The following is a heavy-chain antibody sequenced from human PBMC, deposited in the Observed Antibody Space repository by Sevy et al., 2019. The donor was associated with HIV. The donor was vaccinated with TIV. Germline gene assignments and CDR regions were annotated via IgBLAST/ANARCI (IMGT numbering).Heavy chain of an antibody. D-gene: IGHD3-3*01. CDR3: AKTIFGVAQVFDV. J-gene: IGHJ3*01. CDR2: IRGSGGST. CDR1: GFTFSSYD. Sequence: GGSLRLSCTASGFTFSSYDMTWVRQAPGKGLERVSVIRGSGGSTYYTDSVTGRFRISRDDSKNTLSLQMNSLRAEDTAVYYCAKTIFGVAQVFDVWGQGTMVTVSS. V-gene: IGHV3-23*01.